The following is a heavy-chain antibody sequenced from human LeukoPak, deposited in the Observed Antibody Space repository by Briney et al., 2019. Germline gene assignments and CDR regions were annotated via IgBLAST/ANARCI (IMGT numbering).Heavy chain of an antibody. CDR1: GGSISSYY. CDR3: ARGGGYDFWSGYYNWFDP. J-gene: IGHJ5*02. D-gene: IGHD3-3*01. CDR2: IYTSGST. Sequence: PSETLSLTCTVSGGSISSYYWSWIRQPAGKGLEWIGRIYTSGSTNYNPSLKSRVTISVDTSKNQFSLKLSSVTAADTAVYYCARGGGYDFWSGYYNWFDPWGQGTLVTVSS. V-gene: IGHV4-4*07.